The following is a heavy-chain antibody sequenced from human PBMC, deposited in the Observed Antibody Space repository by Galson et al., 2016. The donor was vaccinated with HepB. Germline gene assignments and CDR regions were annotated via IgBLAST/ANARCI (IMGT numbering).Heavy chain of an antibody. CDR1: GHTFSNYA. Sequence: QSGAEVKNPGGSLKISCQASGHTFSNYAVAWVRQMPGQGLEWVGVIYPGDSETRYGPSFEGQVTISADKSTSTAFLHWSNWKASDTAIYYCATRTRSGGYWYFDLWGRGTLVTVSS. CDR2: IYPGDSET. D-gene: IGHD2-15*01. CDR3: ATRTRSGGYWYFDL. V-gene: IGHV5-51*01. J-gene: IGHJ2*01.